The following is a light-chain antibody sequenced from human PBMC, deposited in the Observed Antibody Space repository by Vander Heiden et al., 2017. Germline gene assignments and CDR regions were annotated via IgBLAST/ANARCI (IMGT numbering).Light chain of an antibody. J-gene: IGKJ2*01. CDR2: KVS. CDR1: QSLVYSDGNHS. V-gene: IGKV2-30*01. Sequence: VMTQSIRSLPVTLGQPACLSCRPSQSLVYSDGNHSLSCFHQGPRQSPRRLIFKVSSRDSGVPDRFWGSGSGTDFELHISRVEAEDVGVYYCTQGSLWPYTFGQGTKMEI. CDR3: TQGSLWPYT.